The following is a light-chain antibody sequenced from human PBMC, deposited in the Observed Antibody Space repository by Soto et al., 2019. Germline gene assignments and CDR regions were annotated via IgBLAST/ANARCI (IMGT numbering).Light chain of an antibody. CDR2: DNH. J-gene: IGLJ1*01. CDR1: RSNIGSNT. Sequence: QSALTQPPSVSGTPGQRVTISCSGSRSNIGSNTVNWYQDLPGTAPKLLVYDNHHRPSGVPDRFSGSKSGTSASLAISGLQSEDEAEYYCAAWDDSLNAFYVFGTGTRSPS. CDR3: AAWDDSLNAFYV. V-gene: IGLV1-44*01.